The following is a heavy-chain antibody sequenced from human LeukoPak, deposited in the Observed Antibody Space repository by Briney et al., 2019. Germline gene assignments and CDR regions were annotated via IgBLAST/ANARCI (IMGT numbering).Heavy chain of an antibody. D-gene: IGHD1-7*01. CDR2: IYYSGST. J-gene: IGHJ4*02. Sequence: SETLSLTCTVSGGSISSSSYYWGWIRQPLGKGLEWIGSIYYSGSTYYNPSLKSRVTISVDTSKNQFSLKLSSVTAADTAVYYCARDRGGSNWNYHFDYWGQGTLVTVSS. V-gene: IGHV4-39*02. CDR1: GGSISSSSYY. CDR3: ARDRGGSNWNYHFDY.